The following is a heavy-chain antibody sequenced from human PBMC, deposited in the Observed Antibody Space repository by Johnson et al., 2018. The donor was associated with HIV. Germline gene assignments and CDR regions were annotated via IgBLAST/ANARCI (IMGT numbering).Heavy chain of an antibody. J-gene: IGHJ3*02. V-gene: IGHV3-30*03. CDR1: GFTFSSYG. CDR2: ISYDGSNK. D-gene: IGHD2-15*01. CDR3: ARDMEAYCSGGSCYSAAFDI. Sequence: VQLVESGGGAVQPGRSLRLSCAASGFTFSSYGIHWVRQAPGKGLEWVAVISYDGSNKYYADSVKGRFTISRDNSKNTLYLQMNSLRAEDTAVYYCARDMEAYCSGGSCYSAAFDIWGQGTMVTVSS.